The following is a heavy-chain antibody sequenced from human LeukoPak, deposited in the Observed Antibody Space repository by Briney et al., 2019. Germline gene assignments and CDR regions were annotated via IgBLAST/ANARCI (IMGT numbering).Heavy chain of an antibody. V-gene: IGHV3-7*03. CDR2: IKQDGSEK. Sequence: PGGSLRLSCAASGFTFSSHWMSWVRQAPGKGLEWVANIKQDGSEKYYVDSVKGRFTISRDNAKNSLYLQMNSLRAEDTAVYYCAREGERRQQLVQEDYWGQGTLVTVSS. CDR3: AREGERRQQLVQEDY. CDR1: GFTFSSHW. D-gene: IGHD6-13*01. J-gene: IGHJ4*02.